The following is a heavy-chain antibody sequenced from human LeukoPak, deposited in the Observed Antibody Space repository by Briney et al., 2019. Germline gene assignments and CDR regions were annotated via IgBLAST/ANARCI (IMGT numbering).Heavy chain of an antibody. J-gene: IGHJ6*03. CDR3: ARDVTDYYYMDV. CDR1: GGSISSYY. Sequence: PSETLSLTCTVSGGSISSYYWSGIRQPPGKGLEWIGYIYYSGSTNYNPSLKSRVTISVDTSKNQFSLKLSSVTAADTAVYYCARDVTDYYYMDVWGKGTTVTVSS. CDR2: IYYSGST. V-gene: IGHV4-59*01.